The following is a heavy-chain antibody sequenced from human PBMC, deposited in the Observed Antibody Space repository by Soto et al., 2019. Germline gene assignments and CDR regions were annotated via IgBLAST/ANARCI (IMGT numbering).Heavy chain of an antibody. V-gene: IGHV4-31*03. CDR1: GGSIISGGYY. CDR3: ARRPSVVRGVIITLGAFDI. Sequence: SETLSLTCTVSGGSIISGGYYWIWIRQHPGKGLEWIGYIYYSGSTYYNPSLKSRVTISVDTSKNQFSLKLSSVTAADTAVYYRARRPSVVRGVIITLGAFDIWGQGTMVTVSS. CDR2: IYYSGST. J-gene: IGHJ3*02. D-gene: IGHD3-10*01.